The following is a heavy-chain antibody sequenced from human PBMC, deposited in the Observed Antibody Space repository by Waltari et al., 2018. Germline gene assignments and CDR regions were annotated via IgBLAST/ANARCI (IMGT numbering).Heavy chain of an antibody. V-gene: IGHV3-23*01. J-gene: IGHJ4*02. Sequence: EVQLLESGGGLVQPGGYLRLSCAASGFPFSSYSMSRVRQAPGKGLEWVSGSSGSGGSTYYADSVKGRFTISRDNYKNTLYLQMNSLRAEDTAVYYCAKQRVAARLFDYWGQGTLVTVSS. CDR2: SSGSGGST. CDR3: AKQRVAARLFDY. D-gene: IGHD6-6*01. CDR1: GFPFSSYS.